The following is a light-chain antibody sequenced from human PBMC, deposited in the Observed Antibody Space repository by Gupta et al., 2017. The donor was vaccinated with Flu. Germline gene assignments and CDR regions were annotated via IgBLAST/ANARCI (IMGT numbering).Light chain of an antibody. J-gene: IGLJ2*01. CDR3: SSYTRSGTLVV. V-gene: IGLV2-14*01. Sequence: SVLPQPASVFECPVASITISCSGTSTDVGGYNHVSWYQHHPGKAPKLMIYDVNNRPSGTSYRFSGSKYGNTATVTISGIQSEDEADYYCSSYTRSGTLVVFGGGTKLTVL. CDR1: STDVGGYNH. CDR2: DVN.